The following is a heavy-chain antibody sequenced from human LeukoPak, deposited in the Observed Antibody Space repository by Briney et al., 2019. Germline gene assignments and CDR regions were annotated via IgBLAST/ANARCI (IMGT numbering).Heavy chain of an antibody. CDR2: ISYDGSNK. CDR1: GFTFSSYA. V-gene: IGHV3-30-3*01. CDR3: ARADYGDYIYYYYYGMDV. Sequence: GRSLRLSCAASGFTFSSYAMHWVRQAPGKGLEWVAVISYDGSNKYYADSVKGRFTISRDNSKNTLYLQMNSLRAEDTAVYYCARADYGDYIYYYYYGMDVWGQGTTVTVSS. D-gene: IGHD4-17*01. J-gene: IGHJ6*02.